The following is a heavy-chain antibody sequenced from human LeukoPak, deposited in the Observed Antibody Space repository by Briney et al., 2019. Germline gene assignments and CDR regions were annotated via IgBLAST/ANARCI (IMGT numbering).Heavy chain of an antibody. CDR2: INHSGST. Sequence: SETLSLTCAVYGGSFSGYYWSWIRQPPGKGLEWIGEINHSGSTNYNPSLKSRVTISVDTSKNQFSLKLSSVTAADTAAYYCARGILGIYYFDYWGQGTLVTVSS. J-gene: IGHJ4*02. CDR3: ARGILGIYYFDY. V-gene: IGHV4-34*01. CDR1: GGSFSGYY. D-gene: IGHD3-16*01.